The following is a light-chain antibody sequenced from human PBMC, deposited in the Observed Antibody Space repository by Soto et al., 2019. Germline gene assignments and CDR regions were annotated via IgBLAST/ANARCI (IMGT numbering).Light chain of an antibody. J-gene: IGKJ5*01. Sequence: IVMTQSPVTLSVSPGERATLSCRASQSVSSNLAWYQQKPGQAPRLLIYGASTRAAGIAARFSGSGSGTKFTLTISSLQSEDFALYYCQQYNIWPPITFGQGTRLEIK. V-gene: IGKV3-15*01. CDR1: QSVSSN. CDR2: GAS. CDR3: QQYNIWPPIT.